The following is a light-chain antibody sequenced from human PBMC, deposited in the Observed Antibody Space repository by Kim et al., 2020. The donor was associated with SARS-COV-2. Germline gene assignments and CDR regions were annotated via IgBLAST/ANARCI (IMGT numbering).Light chain of an antibody. CDR1: QSVSSSY. Sequence: EIVLTQSPGTLSVSPGERATLSCRASQSVSSSYLAWYQQKPGQAPRLLIYGASSRATGIPDRFSGSGSGTDFTLTISRLEPEDFAVYYGQQYGSSPYTFGQGTKLEI. CDR2: GAS. J-gene: IGKJ2*01. CDR3: QQYGSSPYT. V-gene: IGKV3-20*01.